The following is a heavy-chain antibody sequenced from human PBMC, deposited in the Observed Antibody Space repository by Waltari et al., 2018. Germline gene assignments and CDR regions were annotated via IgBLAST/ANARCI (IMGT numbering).Heavy chain of an antibody. J-gene: IGHJ6*02. CDR3: AIGRGCSTTSCYLGDLYGMDV. CDR1: GFTFSSYE. CDR2: IRTGISSR. D-gene: IGHD2-2*01. Sequence: EVQLVESGGGLVQPGGSLRLSCVASGFTFSSYEMIWVRQAPGKGVEWVYYIRTGISSRDYAESVEGRCTIARDKAENSLYLQMNSLGAEDTAVYYCAIGRGCSTTSCYLGDLYGMDVWGQGTTVTVSS. V-gene: IGHV3-48*03.